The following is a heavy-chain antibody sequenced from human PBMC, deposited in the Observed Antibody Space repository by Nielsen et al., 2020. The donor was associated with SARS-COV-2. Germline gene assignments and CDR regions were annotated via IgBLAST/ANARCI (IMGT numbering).Heavy chain of an antibody. CDR2: VSQTGTT. J-gene: IGHJ6*03. D-gene: IGHD2-2*01. CDR1: SGSVSSSSW. Sequence: SETLSLTCAVSSGSVSSSSWWTWVRQSQGKGLQWIGEVSQTGTTNYNPSLKGRVTLLIDKSRSQFSLRLTSVSAADTAVYFCARGDLVVVPSPVLGLGPIFYYFSLDVWGKGTTVIVSS. V-gene: IGHV4-4*02. CDR3: ARGDLVVVPSPVLGLGPIFYYFSLDV.